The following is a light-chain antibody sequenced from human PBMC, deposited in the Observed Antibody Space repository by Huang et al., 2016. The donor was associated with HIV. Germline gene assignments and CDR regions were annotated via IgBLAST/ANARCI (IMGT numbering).Light chain of an antibody. CDR3: QQLNSYPLT. J-gene: IGKJ4*01. CDR2: AAS. V-gene: IGKV1-9*01. CDR1: QGISSY. Sequence: IQLTQSPSSLSASVGDRVTITCRVSQGISSYLAWYQQKPGKAPKLLIYAASTLQSGVPSRFSGSGSGTDFTLTINSLQPEDFATYYCQQLNSYPLTFGGGTKVEIK.